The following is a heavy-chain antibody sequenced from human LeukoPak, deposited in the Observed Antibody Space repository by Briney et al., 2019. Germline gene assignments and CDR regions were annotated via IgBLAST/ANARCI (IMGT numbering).Heavy chain of an antibody. J-gene: IGHJ5*02. CDR1: GGSISSYY. Sequence: SETLSLTCTVSGGSISSYYWSWIRQPAGKGLEWIGRIYTSGSTNYNPSLKSRVTMSVDTSKNQFSLKLSSVTAADTAVYYCARDRRVGPIAAAGGSWFDPWGQGTLVTVSS. D-gene: IGHD6-13*01. CDR2: IYTSGST. CDR3: ARDRRVGPIAAAGGSWFDP. V-gene: IGHV4-4*07.